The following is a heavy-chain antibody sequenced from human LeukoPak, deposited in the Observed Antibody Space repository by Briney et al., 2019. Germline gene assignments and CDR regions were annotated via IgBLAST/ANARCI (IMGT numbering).Heavy chain of an antibody. Sequence: VGSLRLSCAASGFTSSTYCMSWVCQAPGQGREWVANIKEEGSEKCYVDSVKGRFTISRDKAKTSLYLDMISLRAEHRAVYYCASEENYYDDSGYNYYFEFWGQGTLVTVSS. D-gene: IGHD3-22*01. CDR2: IKEEGSEK. CDR1: GFTSSTYC. V-gene: IGHV3-7*01. J-gene: IGHJ4*02. CDR3: ASEENYYDDSGYNYYFEF.